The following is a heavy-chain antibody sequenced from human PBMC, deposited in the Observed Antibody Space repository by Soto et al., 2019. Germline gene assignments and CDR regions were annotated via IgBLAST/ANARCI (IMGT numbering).Heavy chain of an antibody. CDR2: IYWNDDK. CDR3: VRDTSGWRWLPDV. D-gene: IGHD2-21*01. J-gene: IGHJ6*02. Sequence: TLTLTCTFSGFSLTTPVVGVGWIRQPPGKALEWLTLIYWNDDKRYTPSLKSRLTITKDTSKNQVVLTMTDMNPLDTATYFCVRDTSGWRWLPDVWGQGTTVTVSS. V-gene: IGHV2-5*04. CDR1: GFSLTTPVVG.